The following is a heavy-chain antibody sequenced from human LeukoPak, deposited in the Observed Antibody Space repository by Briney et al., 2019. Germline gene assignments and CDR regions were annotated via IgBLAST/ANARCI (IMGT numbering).Heavy chain of an antibody. CDR2: ISAYNGNT. CDR1: GYTFTSYG. D-gene: IGHD6-13*01. V-gene: IGHV1-18*04. J-gene: IGHJ4*02. Sequence: ASVTVSCEASGYTFTSYGISWVRQAPGQGLEWMGWISAYNGNTNYAQKLQGRVTMTTDTSTSTAYMELRSLRSDDTAVYYCARDTQIAAAGIAAGYWGQGTLVTVSS. CDR3: ARDTQIAAAGIAAGY.